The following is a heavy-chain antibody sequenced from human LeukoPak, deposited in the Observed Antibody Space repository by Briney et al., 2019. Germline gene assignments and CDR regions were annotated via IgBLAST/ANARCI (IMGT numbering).Heavy chain of an antibody. CDR3: ARGGVKWELLSAFDI. J-gene: IGHJ3*02. D-gene: IGHD1-26*01. Sequence: TSETLSLTCTVSGGSISSYYWSWIRRPPGKGLEWIGYMYYSGSTNYNPSLKSRVTISIDASKNQFSLNLYSVTAADTAVYYCARGGVKWELLSAFDIWGQGTMVTVSS. CDR1: GGSISSYY. V-gene: IGHV4-59*01. CDR2: MYYSGST.